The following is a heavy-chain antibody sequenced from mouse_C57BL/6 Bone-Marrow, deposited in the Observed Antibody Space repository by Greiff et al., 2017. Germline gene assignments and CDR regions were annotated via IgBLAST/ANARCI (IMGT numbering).Heavy chain of an antibody. CDR3: ARSDRFAY. CDR1: GYTFTSYG. V-gene: IGHV1-81*01. Sequence: VQLQQPGAELARPGASVKLSCKASGYTFTSYGISWVKQRTGQGLEWIGEIYPRRGNTYYNEKFKGKATLTADKSSSTAYMELRSLTSEDSAVXFCARSDRFAYWGQGTLVTVSA. J-gene: IGHJ3*01. CDR2: IYPRRGNT.